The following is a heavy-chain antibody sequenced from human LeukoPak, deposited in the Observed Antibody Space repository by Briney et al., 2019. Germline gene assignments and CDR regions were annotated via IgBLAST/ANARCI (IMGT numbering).Heavy chain of an antibody. Sequence: ASVKVSCKASGYTFTSYYMHWVRQAPGQGLEWMGGIIPIFGTANYAQKFQGRVTITTDESTSTAYMELSSLRSEDTAVYYCARYSSSWYLPGGFDPWGQGTLVTVSS. CDR2: IIPIFGTA. D-gene: IGHD6-13*01. CDR1: GYTFTSYY. V-gene: IGHV1-69*05. J-gene: IGHJ5*02. CDR3: ARYSSSWYLPGGFDP.